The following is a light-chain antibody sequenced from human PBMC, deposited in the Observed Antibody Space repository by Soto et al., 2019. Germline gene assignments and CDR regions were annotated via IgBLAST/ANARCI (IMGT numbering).Light chain of an antibody. CDR2: DAA. CDR1: QSVSTS. Sequence: EIVLTQSPVTLSLSPGERATLSCRASQSVSTSLDWYQQKPGQSPRLLIYDAAHRATGIPVRFSGGGSGTDFTLTISSLEPEDSAVYYCHQRSKWPLTFGGGTKVDIK. V-gene: IGKV3-11*01. CDR3: HQRSKWPLT. J-gene: IGKJ4*01.